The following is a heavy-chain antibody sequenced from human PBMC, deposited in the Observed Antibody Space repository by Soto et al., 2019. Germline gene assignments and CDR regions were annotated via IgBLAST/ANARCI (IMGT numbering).Heavy chain of an antibody. CDR3: AASGMDVLGYDYKDTEGLDI. J-gene: IGHJ3*02. CDR2: IIPFFGIA. V-gene: IGHV1-69*12. CDR1: GGTFSQFA. Sequence: QVQLVQSGAEVKKPGSSVKVSCKASGGTFSQFAVSWVRQAPGQGLEWMGGIIPFFGIAKYAPKFEDRVTIIADDSTNTESMDLSGLRSEDSAVYYCAASGMDVLGYDYKDTEGLDIWGQGTLVTVSS. D-gene: IGHD3-10*01.